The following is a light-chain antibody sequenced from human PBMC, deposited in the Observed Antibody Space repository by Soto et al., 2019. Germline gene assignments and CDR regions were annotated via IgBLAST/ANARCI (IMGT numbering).Light chain of an antibody. CDR3: SSYASSTTLKV. Sequence: QSVLTQPPSVSGAPGQRVTISCTGTSSDVGGYNYVSWYQQHPGKAPKLMIYEVSNRPSGVSNRFSGSKSGNTASLTISGLQAEDEADYYCSSYASSTTLKVFGGGTKLTVL. V-gene: IGLV2-14*01. CDR2: EVS. J-gene: IGLJ2*01. CDR1: SSDVGGYNY.